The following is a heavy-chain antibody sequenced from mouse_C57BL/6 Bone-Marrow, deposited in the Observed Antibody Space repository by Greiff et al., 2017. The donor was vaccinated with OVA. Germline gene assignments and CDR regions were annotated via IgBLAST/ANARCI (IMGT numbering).Heavy chain of an antibody. CDR1: GFTFSDYG. J-gene: IGHJ1*03. CDR2: ISSGSSTI. V-gene: IGHV5-17*01. CDR3: GRRNYYGSPYWYFDV. Sequence: DVKLVESGGGLVKPGGSLKLSCAASGFTFSDYGMHWVRQAPEKGLEWVAYISSGSSTIYYADTVKGRFTISRDNAKNTPFLQRTSLRSEDTAMYYCGRRNYYGSPYWYFDVWGTGTTVTVSS. D-gene: IGHD1-1*01.